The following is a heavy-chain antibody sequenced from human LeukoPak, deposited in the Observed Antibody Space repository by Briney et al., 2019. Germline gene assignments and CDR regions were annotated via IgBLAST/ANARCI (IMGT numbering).Heavy chain of an antibody. V-gene: IGHV3-30*18. J-gene: IGHJ6*02. D-gene: IGHD2-15*01. CDR3: AKDWSYCSGGSCYSHYYYGMDV. CDR2: ISYDGSNK. Sequence: GRSLRLSCAASGFTFSSYGMHWVRQAPGKGLEWVAVISYDGSNKYYADSVKGRFTISRDNSKNTLYLQMNSLRAEDTAVYYCAKDWSYCSGGSCYSHYYYGMDVWGQGTTVTVSS. CDR1: GFTFSSYG.